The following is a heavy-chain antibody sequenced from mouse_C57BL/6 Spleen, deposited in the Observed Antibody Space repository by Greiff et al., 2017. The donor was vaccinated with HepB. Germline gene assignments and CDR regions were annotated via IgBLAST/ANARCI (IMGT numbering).Heavy chain of an antibody. D-gene: IGHD2-5*01. CDR3: ARTYYSNSFDY. J-gene: IGHJ2*01. CDR2: IYPRDGST. Sequence: VQLQESDAELVKPGASVKISCKVSGYTFTDHTIHWMQQRPEQGLEWIGYIYPRDGSTKYNEKFKGKATVTADKSSSTASMQLNSLTSEDSAVYFCARTYYSNSFDYWGQGTTLTVSS. V-gene: IGHV1-78*01. CDR1: GYTFTDHT.